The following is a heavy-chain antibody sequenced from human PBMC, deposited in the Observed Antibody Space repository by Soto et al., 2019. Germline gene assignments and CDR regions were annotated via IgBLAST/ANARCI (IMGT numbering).Heavy chain of an antibody. V-gene: IGHV3-30*18. CDR2: ISYDGSNK. J-gene: IGHJ6*02. Sequence: GGSLRLSCAASGFTFSSYGMHWVRQAPGKGLEWVAVISYDGSNKYYADSVKGRFTISRDNSKNTLYLQMNSLRAEDTAVYYCAKGEEDTAMVPPLGGYYGMDVWGQGTTVTVSS. CDR1: GFTFSSYG. CDR3: AKGEEDTAMVPPLGGYYGMDV. D-gene: IGHD5-18*01.